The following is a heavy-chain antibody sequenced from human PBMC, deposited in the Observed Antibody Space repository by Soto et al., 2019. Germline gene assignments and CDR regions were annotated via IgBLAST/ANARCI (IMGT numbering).Heavy chain of an antibody. CDR2: IWYDGSNK. J-gene: IGHJ6*02. CDR3: AKSLVRSGYEVLCGMYV. D-gene: IGHD3-3*01. Sequence: QVQLVESGGGVVQPGRSLRLSCAASGFTFSSYGMHWVRQAPGKGLVWVAVIWYDGSNKYYADSVKGRFTISRDNSKNTLYLQMNSLRAEDTAMYDCAKSLVRSGYEVLCGMYVWGQGTTVTVSS. CDR1: GFTFSSYG. V-gene: IGHV3-33*06.